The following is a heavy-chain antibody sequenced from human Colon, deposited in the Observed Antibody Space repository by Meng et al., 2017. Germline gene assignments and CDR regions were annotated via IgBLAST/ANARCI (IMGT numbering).Heavy chain of an antibody. CDR1: GFSFSTSW. D-gene: IGHD3-10*01. J-gene: IGHJ2*01. V-gene: IGHV3-7*01. CDR3: ARGVVWLYGSGLHWYFDL. Sequence: GGSLRLSCAASGFSFSTSWMTWVRQAPGKGLEWVANIKQDGSDKYYVDSMKGRLTISRDNAKNSLYLQMNSLRVDDTAVYYCARGVVWLYGSGLHWYFDLWGRGTLVTVSS. CDR2: IKQDGSDK.